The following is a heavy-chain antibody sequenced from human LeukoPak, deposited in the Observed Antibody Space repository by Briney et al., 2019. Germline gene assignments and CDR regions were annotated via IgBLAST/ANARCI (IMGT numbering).Heavy chain of an antibody. D-gene: IGHD3-10*01. J-gene: IGHJ4*02. CDR1: GYSFTSYW. CDR3: ARQVGNYGSFGTSYLDY. V-gene: IGHV5-51*01. Sequence: GESLKISCKGSGYSFTSYWIGWVRQMPGKGLEWMGIIYSGDSDTRYSPSFQGQVTISVDKSISTAYLQWSSLKASDTAMYYCARQVGNYGSFGTSYLDYWGQGTLVTVSS. CDR2: IYSGDSDT.